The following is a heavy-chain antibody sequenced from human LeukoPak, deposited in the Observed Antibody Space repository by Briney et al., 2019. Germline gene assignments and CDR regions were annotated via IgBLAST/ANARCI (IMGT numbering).Heavy chain of an antibody. V-gene: IGHV4-59*01. D-gene: IGHD6-6*01. Sequence: PSETLSLTCTVSGGSISSYYWSWIRQPPGKGLEWIGYIYYSGSTNYNPSLKSRVTISVDTSKNQFSLKLSSVTAADMAVYYCASGSSSLYYFDYWGQGTLVTVSS. CDR3: ASGSSSLYYFDY. CDR2: IYYSGST. J-gene: IGHJ4*02. CDR1: GGSISSYY.